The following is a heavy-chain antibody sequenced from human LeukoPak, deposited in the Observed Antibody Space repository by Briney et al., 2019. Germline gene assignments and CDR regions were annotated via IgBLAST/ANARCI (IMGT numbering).Heavy chain of an antibody. CDR3: ARALDYYDSSGYYLFDY. J-gene: IGHJ4*02. V-gene: IGHV2-70*11. D-gene: IGHD3-22*01. CDR2: IDWDDDK. Sequence: SGPTLVSPTQTLTLTCTFSGFSLSTSGMCVSWIRQPPGKALEWLARIDWDDDKYYSTSLKTRLTISKDTSKNQVVLTMTNMDPVDTATYYCARALDYYDSSGYYLFDYWGQGTLVTVSS. CDR1: GFSLSTSGMC.